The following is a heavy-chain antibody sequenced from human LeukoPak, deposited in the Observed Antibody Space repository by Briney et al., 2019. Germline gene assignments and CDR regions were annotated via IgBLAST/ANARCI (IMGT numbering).Heavy chain of an antibody. V-gene: IGHV3-33*06. Sequence: GRSLRLSCAASGFTFSSYGMHWVRQAPGKGLDWVAVIWYDGSNKYYADSVKGRFTISRDNSKNTVYLQMSSLRAEDTAVYYCAKDRDIYYDSSGYRQNDAFDIWGQGTMVTVSS. J-gene: IGHJ3*02. CDR3: AKDRDIYYDSSGYRQNDAFDI. CDR1: GFTFSSYG. D-gene: IGHD3-22*01. CDR2: IWYDGSNK.